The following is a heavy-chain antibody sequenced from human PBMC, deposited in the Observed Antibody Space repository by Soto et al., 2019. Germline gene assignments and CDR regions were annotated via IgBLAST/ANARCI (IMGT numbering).Heavy chain of an antibody. CDR1: GFTFSSYA. J-gene: IGHJ4*02. D-gene: IGHD6-19*01. Sequence: SLRLSCAASGFTFSSYAMHWVRQAPGKGLEWVAVISYDGSNKYYADSVKGRFTISRDNSKNTLYLQMNSLRAEDTAVYYCARDVIAVAGHFDYWGQGTPVTVSS. V-gene: IGHV3-30-3*01. CDR3: ARDVIAVAGHFDY. CDR2: ISYDGSNK.